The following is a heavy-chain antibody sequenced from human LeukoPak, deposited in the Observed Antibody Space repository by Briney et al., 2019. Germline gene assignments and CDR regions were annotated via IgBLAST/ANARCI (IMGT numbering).Heavy chain of an antibody. CDR1: GFTFSDYY. Sequence: GGSLRLSCAASGFTFSDYYMSWIRQAPGKGLEWVSYISSSGSTIYYADSLKGRFTISRDNAKNSLYLQMNSLRAEDTAVYYCARVRDSSGYYFVDGWFDPWGQGTLVTVSS. D-gene: IGHD3-22*01. J-gene: IGHJ5*02. CDR3: ARVRDSSGYYFVDGWFDP. CDR2: ISSSGSTI. V-gene: IGHV3-11*01.